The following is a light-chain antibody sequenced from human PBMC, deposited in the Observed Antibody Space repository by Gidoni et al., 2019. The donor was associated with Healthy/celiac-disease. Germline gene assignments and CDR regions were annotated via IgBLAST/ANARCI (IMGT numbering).Light chain of an antibody. Sequence: EIVMTQSPATLSVSPGERATLSCRASQSVSSNLHWYQQKPGQAPRLLIYGASTRATGIPARFSGSGSGTEFTITISSMQSEDFAVYYCQQYNNWPPYTFGQGTKLEIK. V-gene: IGKV3-15*01. J-gene: IGKJ2*01. CDR3: QQYNNWPPYT. CDR1: QSVSSN. CDR2: GAS.